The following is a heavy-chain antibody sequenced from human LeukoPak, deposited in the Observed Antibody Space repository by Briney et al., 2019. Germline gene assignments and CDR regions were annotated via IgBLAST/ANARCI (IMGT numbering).Heavy chain of an antibody. CDR2: IYYSGTT. CDR3: ARDFSSSSTVYYYYYMDV. Sequence: SETLSLTCTVSGGSINSRTYYWGWIRQPPGKGLEWIGTIYYSGTTYYNPSLKSRVTISFDTSKNQFSLRLSSVTAADTAIYYCARDFSSSSTVYYYYYMDVWGKGTTVTISS. D-gene: IGHD6-6*01. CDR1: GGSINSRTYY. V-gene: IGHV4-39*07. J-gene: IGHJ6*03.